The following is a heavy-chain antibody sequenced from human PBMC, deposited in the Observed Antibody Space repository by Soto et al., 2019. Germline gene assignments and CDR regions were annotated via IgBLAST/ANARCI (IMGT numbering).Heavy chain of an antibody. D-gene: IGHD5-18*01. CDR3: AREIFDTAMVTRYYYGMDV. CDR1: GGSFSSGSYY. CDR2: IYYSGST. J-gene: IGHJ6*02. V-gene: IGHV4-61*01. Sequence: PSESLSLTCTVSGGSFSSGSYYWSWILQPPGKGLEWIGYIYYSGSTNYNPSLKSRVTTSVDTSKNQFSLKLSSVTAADTAVYYCAREIFDTAMVTRYYYGMDVWGQGTTVTVSS.